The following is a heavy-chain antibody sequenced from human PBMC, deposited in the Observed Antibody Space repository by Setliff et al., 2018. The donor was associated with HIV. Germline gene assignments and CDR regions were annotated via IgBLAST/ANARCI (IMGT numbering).Heavy chain of an antibody. CDR1: GFTFSSYA. V-gene: IGHV3-23*01. CDR3: AKDVSPGQDIVVVTATDY. CDR2: ISASGGSA. D-gene: IGHD2-21*02. Sequence: GSLRLSCASSGFTFSSYAMTWVRQAPGKGLECVAGISASGGSAYYADSVKGRFTISRDNSKNTLYLQMNSLRVEDTAVYYCAKDVSPGQDIVVVTATDYWGQGTLVTVSS. J-gene: IGHJ4*02.